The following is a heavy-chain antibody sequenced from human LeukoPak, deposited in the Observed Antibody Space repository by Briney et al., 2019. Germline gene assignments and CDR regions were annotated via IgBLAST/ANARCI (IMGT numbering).Heavy chain of an antibody. CDR2: IYYSGST. CDR1: GGSISSYY. V-gene: IGHV4-59*05. J-gene: IGHJ5*02. Sequence: PSETLSLTCTVSGGSISSYYWSWIRQPAGKGLEWIGSIYYSGSTYYNPSLKSRVTISVDTSKNQFSLKLSSVTAADTAVYYCARQNPDDFWSGYYLYWFDPWGQGTLVTVSS. D-gene: IGHD3-3*01. CDR3: ARQNPDDFWSGYYLYWFDP.